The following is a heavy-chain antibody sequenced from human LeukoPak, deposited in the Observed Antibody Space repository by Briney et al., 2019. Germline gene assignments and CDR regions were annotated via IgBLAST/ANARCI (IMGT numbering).Heavy chain of an antibody. J-gene: IGHJ5*02. CDR2: ISWNSGSI. CDR1: GFTLDDYA. V-gene: IGHV3-9*01. Sequence: GRSLRLSCAASGFTLDDYAMHWVRQAPGKGLEWVSGISWNSGSIGYADSVKGRFTISRDNAKNSLYLQMNSLRAEDTALYYCAKDTRRDDYYGSGSYYNHWGQGTLVTVSS. CDR3: AKDTRRDDYYGSGSYYNH. D-gene: IGHD3-10*01.